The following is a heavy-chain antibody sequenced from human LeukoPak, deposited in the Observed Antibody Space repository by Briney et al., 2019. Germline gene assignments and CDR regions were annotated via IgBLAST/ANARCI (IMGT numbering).Heavy chain of an antibody. CDR1: GYSISSGYY. V-gene: IGHV4-61*01. Sequence: PSETLSLTCAVSGYSISSGYYWSWIRQPPGKGLEWIGYIYYSGSTNYNPSLKSRVTISVDTSKNQFSLKLSSVTAADTAVYYCASLGYCSSTSCLALDYWGQGTLVTVSS. CDR2: IYYSGST. D-gene: IGHD2-2*01. J-gene: IGHJ4*02. CDR3: ASLGYCSSTSCLALDY.